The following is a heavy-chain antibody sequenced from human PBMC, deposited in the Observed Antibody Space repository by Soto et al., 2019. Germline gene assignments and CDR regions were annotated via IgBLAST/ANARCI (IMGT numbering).Heavy chain of an antibody. D-gene: IGHD6-19*01. CDR3: ATHYSSGGSYYYYGVDV. CDR2: IIPIFGTA. V-gene: IGHV1-69*12. Sequence: QVQLVQSGAEVKKPGSSVKVSCKASGGTFSSYAISWVRQAPGQGLEWMGGIIPIFGTADYAQKFQGRVTLTADESTSPAYMELSSLRSEDTAVYYCATHYSSGGSYYYYGVDVWGQGTTVTVSS. J-gene: IGHJ6*02. CDR1: GGTFSSYA.